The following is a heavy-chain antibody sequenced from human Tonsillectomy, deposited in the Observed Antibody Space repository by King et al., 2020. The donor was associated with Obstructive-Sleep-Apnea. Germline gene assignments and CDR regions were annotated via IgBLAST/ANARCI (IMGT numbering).Heavy chain of an antibody. CDR2: INPNRGGT. J-gene: IGHJ3*02. CDR1: GYTFTGYY. V-gene: IGHV1-2*04. Sequence: QLVQSGAEVKKPGASVKVSCKASGYTFTGYYMHWVRQAPGQGREWMGWINPNRGGTNYAQKFQGWVTMTRDTSISTAYMELSRLRSDDTAVYYCARKVDTAMVTGDDAFDIWGQGTMVTVSS. CDR3: ARKVDTAMVTGDDAFDI. D-gene: IGHD5-18*01.